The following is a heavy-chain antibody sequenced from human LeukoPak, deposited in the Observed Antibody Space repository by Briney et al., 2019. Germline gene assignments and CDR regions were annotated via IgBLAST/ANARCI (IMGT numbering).Heavy chain of an antibody. V-gene: IGHV3-30*02. D-gene: IGHD6-6*01. CDR2: IRYDGSNK. CDR1: GFTFSDYY. CDR3: AKNLIAARGYFDY. Sequence: GGSLRLSCAASGFTFSDYYMSWIRQAPGTGLEWVAFIRYDGSNKYYADSVKGRFTISRDNSKNTLYLQMNSLRAEDTAVYYCAKNLIAARGYFDYWGQGTLVTVSS. J-gene: IGHJ4*02.